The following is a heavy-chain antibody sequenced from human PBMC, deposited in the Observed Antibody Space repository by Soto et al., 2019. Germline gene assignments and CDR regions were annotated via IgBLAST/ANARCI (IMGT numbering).Heavy chain of an antibody. CDR1: GYIFSRYG. J-gene: IGHJ6*02. Sequence: QVQLVQSGPEVRKTGASVKVSCKASGYIFSRYGISRVRHAPVQGLEWMAWISGYNGNTKFGERVQGRVNVTTDTSTSAAYMELRSLRSDDTAVYYCARAASAGRNDYGMDVWGQGNTVIVSS. CDR2: ISGYNGNT. V-gene: IGHV1-18*04. CDR3: ARAASAGRNDYGMDV. D-gene: IGHD6-13*01.